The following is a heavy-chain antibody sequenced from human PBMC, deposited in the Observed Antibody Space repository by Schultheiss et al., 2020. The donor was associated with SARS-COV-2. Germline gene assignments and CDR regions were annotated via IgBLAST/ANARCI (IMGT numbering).Heavy chain of an antibody. J-gene: IGHJ6*02. D-gene: IGHD2-21*02. CDR3: ARLGCYTYCGGDCRNPYYYYGMDV. CDR2: ISSSSSYI. V-gene: IGHV3-21*01. Sequence: GESLKISCAASGFTFRSYGMNWVRQAPGKGLEWVSSISSSSSYIYYADSVKGRFIISRENAKNSLYLQMNSLRAENTAVYYCARLGCYTYCGGDCRNPYYYYGMDVWGQGTTVTVSS. CDR1: GFTFRSYG.